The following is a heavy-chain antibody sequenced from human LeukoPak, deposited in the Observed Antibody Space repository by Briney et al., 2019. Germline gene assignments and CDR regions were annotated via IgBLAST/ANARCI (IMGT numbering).Heavy chain of an antibody. CDR2: INPNSGGT. CDR3: ARDRTYCGGDCYSPVDY. D-gene: IGHD2-21*02. Sequence: ASVKVSCKASGYTFTGYYMHWVRQAPGQGLEWMGWINPNSGGTNYAQKFQGRVTMTRDTSISTAYMELSRLRSDDTAVYYCARDRTYCGGDCYSPVDYWGQGTLVTVSS. J-gene: IGHJ4*02. CDR1: GYTFTGYY. V-gene: IGHV1-2*02.